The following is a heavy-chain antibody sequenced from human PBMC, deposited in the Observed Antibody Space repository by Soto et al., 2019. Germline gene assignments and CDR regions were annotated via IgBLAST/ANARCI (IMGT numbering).Heavy chain of an antibody. J-gene: IGHJ6*02. CDR3: ARGLEYSYGSWYYGMDV. CDR2: MNPNSGNT. V-gene: IGHV1-8*01. CDR1: GYTFTSYD. D-gene: IGHD5-18*01. Sequence: ASVKVSCKASGYTFTSYDISWVRQATGQGLEWMGWMNPNSGNTGYAQKFQGRVTMTRNTSISTAYMELSSLRSEDTAVYYCARGLEYSYGSWYYGMDVWGQGTTVTVSS.